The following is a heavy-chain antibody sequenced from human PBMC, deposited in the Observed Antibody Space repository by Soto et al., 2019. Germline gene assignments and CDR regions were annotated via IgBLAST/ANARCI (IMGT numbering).Heavy chain of an antibody. Sequence: WDTTDITRAVSGASINSKVHYWGWESQSPGKGLEWIASVFYTVSPYHNPSLESRXSXXXDTSDNQFSLKVTSVTAADTGIYYCARHPFGGYAFDTWGQGTLVTVSS. CDR1: GASINSKVHY. CDR3: ARHPFGGYAFDT. J-gene: IGHJ4*02. D-gene: IGHD3-16*01. CDR2: VFYTVSP. V-gene: IGHV4-39*01.